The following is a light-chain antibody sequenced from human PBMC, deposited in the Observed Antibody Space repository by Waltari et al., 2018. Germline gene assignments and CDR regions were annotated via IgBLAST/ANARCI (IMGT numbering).Light chain of an antibody. J-gene: IGKJ1*01. CDR2: DAS. CDR1: QSVSSN. Sequence: EIVMTQSPASLSVSPGERATLSCRARQSVSSNLAWYQQKPGQAPRLLIYDASTRATGIPARFSGSGSGTEFTLIISSLQSEDFAVYYCQQYDNWPPWTFGQGTKVEIK. V-gene: IGKV3-15*01. CDR3: QQYDNWPPWT.